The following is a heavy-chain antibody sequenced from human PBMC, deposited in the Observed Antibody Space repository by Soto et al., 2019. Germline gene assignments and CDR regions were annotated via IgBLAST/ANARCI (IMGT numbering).Heavy chain of an antibody. Sequence: SETLSLTCAVYGGSFSGYYWSWIRQPPGKGLEWIGEINHSGSTNYNPSLKSRVTISVDTPKNQFSLKLSSVTAADTAVYYCARVLYYGSGSYQGRPYYYYYGMDVWGQGTTVTVSS. V-gene: IGHV4-34*01. D-gene: IGHD3-10*01. J-gene: IGHJ6*02. CDR2: INHSGST. CDR3: ARVLYYGSGSYQGRPYYYYYGMDV. CDR1: GGSFSGYY.